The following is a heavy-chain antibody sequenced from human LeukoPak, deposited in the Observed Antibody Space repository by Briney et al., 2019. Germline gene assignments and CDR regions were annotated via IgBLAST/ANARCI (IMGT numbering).Heavy chain of an antibody. J-gene: IGHJ3*01. CDR3: ARGIATITQDSFDV. D-gene: IGHD1-26*01. CDR2: IHSSGST. CDR1: GGSISNYY. Sequence: SETLSLTCTVSGGSISNYYWSWIRQSAGKGLEWIGRIHSSGSTNLNPSLRSRVTMSADTSKHQFSLWLTSVTAADTALYYCARGIATITQDSFDVWGLGTMVTVSS. V-gene: IGHV4-4*07.